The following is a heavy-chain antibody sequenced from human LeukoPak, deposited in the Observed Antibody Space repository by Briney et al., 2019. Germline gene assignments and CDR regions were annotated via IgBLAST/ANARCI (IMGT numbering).Heavy chain of an antibody. J-gene: IGHJ5*02. CDR2: INPSGGST. Sequence: ASVEVSCKASGYTFTSYYLYWVRQAPGHGLEWMGVINPSGGSTTSAQKYQGRVTMTRDTSTSTVYMELRSLRSEDTAVYYCARDNGHKSVDLWGQGTLVTVSS. D-gene: IGHD2-8*01. CDR3: ARDNGHKSVDL. V-gene: IGHV1-46*01. CDR1: GYTFTSYY.